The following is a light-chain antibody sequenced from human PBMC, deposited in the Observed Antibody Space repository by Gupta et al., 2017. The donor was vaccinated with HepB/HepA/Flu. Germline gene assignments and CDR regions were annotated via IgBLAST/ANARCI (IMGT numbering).Light chain of an antibody. CDR2: TSN. CDR3: AAWDDSLNGYV. Sequence: SVLPQPPSASGPPGQRVTISCSGSSSTIGSNTVNWYQHRPGTAPKLLIYTSNHRPSGVPDRFSGSKSGTSASLAISGLQSDDEADYYCAAWDDSLNGYVFGNGTKVSVL. CDR1: SSTIGSNT. V-gene: IGLV1-44*01. J-gene: IGLJ1*01.